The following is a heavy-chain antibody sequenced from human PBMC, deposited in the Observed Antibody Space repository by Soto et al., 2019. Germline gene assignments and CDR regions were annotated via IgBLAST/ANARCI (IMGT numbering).Heavy chain of an antibody. CDR2: IYSGGRT. CDR1: GFTVSSNF. V-gene: IGHV3-53*02. J-gene: IGHJ3*02. D-gene: IGHD6-19*01. CDR3: ASAQYSRGLSDAFDI. Sequence: EVQLVETGGGLIQPGGSLRLSCAASGFTVSSNFMSWVRQAPGKGLEWVSVIYSGGRTSYADSVKGRFTISRDNSKNTLYLPVNSLRAEDTALYYCASAQYSRGLSDAFDIWGQGTMVTFSS.